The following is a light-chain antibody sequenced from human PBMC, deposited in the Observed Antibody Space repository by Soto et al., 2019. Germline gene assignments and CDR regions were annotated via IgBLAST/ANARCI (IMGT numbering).Light chain of an antibody. V-gene: IGKV3-20*01. CDR1: QSVSNTY. CDR3: QQHDSSPWT. Sequence: EVVLTQSPGTLSLSPGERATLSCRASQSVSNTYVAWYQHIPGQTPRLLIYGASNRATGIPDRFSGSGSGTDLTLTISRLEPEDFAVHYCQQHDSSPWTFGQRTQVDI. J-gene: IGKJ1*01. CDR2: GAS.